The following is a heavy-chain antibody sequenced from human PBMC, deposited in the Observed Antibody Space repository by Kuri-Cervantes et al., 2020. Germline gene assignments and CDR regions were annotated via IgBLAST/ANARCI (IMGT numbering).Heavy chain of an antibody. Sequence: ASVKVSCKASGYTFTSYDINWVRQATGQGLEWMGIINPSGGSTSYAQKFQGRVTMTRDTSTSTVYMELSSLRSEDTAVYYCARDLFPPGGGSYRTDAFDIWGQGTMVTVSS. CDR1: GYTFTSYD. CDR2: INPSGGST. CDR3: ARDLFPPGGGSYRTDAFDI. D-gene: IGHD1-26*01. J-gene: IGHJ3*02. V-gene: IGHV1-46*01.